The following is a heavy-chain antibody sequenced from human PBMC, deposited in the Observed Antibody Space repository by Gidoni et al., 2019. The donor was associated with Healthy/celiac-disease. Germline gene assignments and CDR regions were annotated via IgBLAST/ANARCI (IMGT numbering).Heavy chain of an antibody. Sequence: EVQLVEFGGGRVKPGGSLRVSCAASGFTFSSDRMNWVRQAAGKGLEWVSSISSSSSYIYYADSVKGRFTISRDNAKNSLYLQMNSLRAEDTAVYYCARDGYNYIDYLGQGTLVTVSS. D-gene: IGHD5-12*01. CDR2: ISSSSSYI. CDR3: ARDGYNYIDY. J-gene: IGHJ4*02. CDR1: GFTFSSDR. V-gene: IGHV3-21*01.